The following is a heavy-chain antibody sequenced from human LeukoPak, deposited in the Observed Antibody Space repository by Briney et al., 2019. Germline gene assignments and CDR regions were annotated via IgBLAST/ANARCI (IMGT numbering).Heavy chain of an antibody. CDR2: ISAYNGNT. CDR1: GYTFTSYG. CDR3: AREHSSTWNY. Sequence: AAVMGSSKASGYTFTSYGISWGGQPPGQGVVWMGWISAYNGNTNYAQKLQGRVIMTTDTSTSTAYMELRSLRSDDTAVYYCAREHSSTWNYWGQGPRVPVSS. J-gene: IGHJ4*02. D-gene: IGHD6-13*01. V-gene: IGHV1-18*01.